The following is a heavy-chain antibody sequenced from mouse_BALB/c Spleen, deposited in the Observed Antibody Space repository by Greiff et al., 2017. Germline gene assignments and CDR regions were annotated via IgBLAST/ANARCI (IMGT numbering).Heavy chain of an antibody. CDR1: GYTFTSYW. D-gene: IGHD1-1*01. V-gene: IGHV1S81*02. J-gene: IGHJ4*01. Sequence: VQLQQPGAELVKPGASVKLSCKASGYTFTSYWMHWVKQRPGQGLEWIGEINPSNGRTNYNEKFKSKATLTVDKSSSTAYMQLSSLTSEDTAVYYCATDDDYAMDYWGQGTSVTVSS. CDR2: INPSNGRT. CDR3: ATDDDYAMDY.